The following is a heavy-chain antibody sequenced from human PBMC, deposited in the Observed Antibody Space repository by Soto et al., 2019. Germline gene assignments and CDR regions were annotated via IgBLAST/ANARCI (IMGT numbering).Heavy chain of an antibody. Sequence: QVQLVESGGGVVKTSGSLKIACAASGFTFSDYYMSWVRQAPGKGLEWVSYISSSGTTIYYADSVKGRFTISRDNAKNSVYLQMNRLRAEDTALYFCAKMSSENYYDPVFSLGQGTLVTVSS. J-gene: IGHJ5*02. CDR3: AKMSSENYYDPVFS. D-gene: IGHD3-22*01. CDR2: ISSSGTTI. V-gene: IGHV3-11*01. CDR1: GFTFSDYY.